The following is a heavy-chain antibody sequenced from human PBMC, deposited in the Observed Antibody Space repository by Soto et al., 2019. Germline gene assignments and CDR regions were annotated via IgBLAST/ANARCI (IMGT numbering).Heavy chain of an antibody. CDR2: IVVGSGNT. CDR1: GFTFTSSA. J-gene: IGHJ4*02. V-gene: IGHV1-58*01. D-gene: IGHD4-4*01. Sequence: QMQLVQSGPEVKKPGTSVKVSCKASGFTFTSSAVQWVRQARGQRLEWIGWIVVGSGNTNYAQKFQERVTITRDMSTSTADMELSSLRSEDTAVYYCAAAFQTTRNYYFDYWGQGTLVTVSS. CDR3: AAAFQTTRNYYFDY.